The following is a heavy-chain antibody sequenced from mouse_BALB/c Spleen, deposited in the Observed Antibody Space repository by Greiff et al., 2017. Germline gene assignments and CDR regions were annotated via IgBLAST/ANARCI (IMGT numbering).Heavy chain of an antibody. V-gene: IGHV3-6*02. D-gene: IGHD2-4*01. Sequence: EVKLEESGPGLVKPSQSLSLTCSVTGYSITSGYYWNWIRQFPGNKLEWMGYISYDGSNNYNPSLKNRISITRDTSKHQFFLKLNAVTTEDTATDYCARDNYDYDVNAMDYRGQGTSVTVSS. J-gene: IGHJ4*01. CDR2: ISYDGSN. CDR3: ARDNYDYDVNAMDY. CDR1: GYSITSGYY.